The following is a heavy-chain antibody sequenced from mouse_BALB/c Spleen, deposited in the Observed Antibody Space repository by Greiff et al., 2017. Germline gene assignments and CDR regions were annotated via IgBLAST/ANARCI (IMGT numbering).Heavy chain of an antibody. Sequence: EVKLEESGGGLVQPGGSLRLSCATSGFTFTDYYMSWVRQPPGKALEWLGFIRNKANGYTTEYSASVKGRFTISRDNSQSILYLQMNTLRAEDSAINYGEGSGNYDSDWFAYWGQGTLVTVSA. J-gene: IGHJ3*01. V-gene: IGHV7-3*02. CDR3: EGSGNYDSDWFAY. CDR1: GFTFTDYY. D-gene: IGHD2-4*01. CDR2: IRNKANGYTT.